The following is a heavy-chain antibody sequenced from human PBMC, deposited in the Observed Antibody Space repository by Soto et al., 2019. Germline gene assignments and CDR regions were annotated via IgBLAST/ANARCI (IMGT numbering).Heavy chain of an antibody. J-gene: IGHJ6*02. D-gene: IGHD3-10*01. Sequence: EVQLVESGGGLVQPGGSLRLSCAASGFTFSLYSMSWVRQAPGKGLEWVSYISRSSTGIHYADSVKGRFIISRDDATNSMHLQMNSLGDGDTAVYSCARAVTWGLDVWGQGTTVSISS. CDR2: ISRSSTGI. CDR1: GFTFSLYS. V-gene: IGHV3-48*02. CDR3: ARAVTWGLDV.